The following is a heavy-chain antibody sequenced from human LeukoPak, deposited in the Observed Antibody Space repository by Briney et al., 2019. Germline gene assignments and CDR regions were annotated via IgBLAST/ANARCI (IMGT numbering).Heavy chain of an antibody. J-gene: IGHJ4*02. CDR1: SGSISSSNW. CDR2: IHHSGST. Sequence: SGTLSLTCAVSSGSISSSNWWSRVRQPPGKGLEWIGEIHHSGSTNYNPSLRSRVTISVDKSKNQFSLILSSVTAADTAVYYCARVRSSRAFDYWGQGTLVTVSS. V-gene: IGHV4-4*02. D-gene: IGHD1-26*01. CDR3: ARVRSSRAFDY.